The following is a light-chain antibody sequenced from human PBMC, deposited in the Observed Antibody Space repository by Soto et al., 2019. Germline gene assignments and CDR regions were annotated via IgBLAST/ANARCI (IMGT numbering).Light chain of an antibody. J-gene: IGLJ1*01. V-gene: IGLV2-23*01. Sequence: QSVLTQPASVSGSPGQSITISCTGTSSDVGNYNLVSWYQQHPGKAPKLIIYEDTKRPSGVSNRFSGSKSGNTASLTFSGLQAEDEADYYCCSYADSSTYVFGTGTKVTVL. CDR2: EDT. CDR3: CSYADSSTYV. CDR1: SSDVGNYNL.